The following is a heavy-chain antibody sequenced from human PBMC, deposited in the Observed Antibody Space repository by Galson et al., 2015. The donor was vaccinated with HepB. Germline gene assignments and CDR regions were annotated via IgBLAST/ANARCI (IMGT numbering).Heavy chain of an antibody. CDR1: GFAFDTHA. CDR2: ISGNGDST. Sequence: SLRLSCAASGFAFDTHAMSWVRQAPGRGLEWISGISGNGDSTFYEDSMKGRFTVSRDNSNNMLYLQMNSLRAEDAGLYFCAKGYGLFDSWGQGILVTVSS. D-gene: IGHD5-18*01. V-gene: IGHV3-23*01. J-gene: IGHJ5*01. CDR3: AKGYGLFDS.